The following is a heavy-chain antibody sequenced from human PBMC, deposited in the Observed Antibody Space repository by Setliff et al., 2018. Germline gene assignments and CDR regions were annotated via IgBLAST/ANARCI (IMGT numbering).Heavy chain of an antibody. Sequence: PGGSLRLSCAASGFSFNNYAMHWVRQAPGKGLEWVAVMSYDGSNKYYADSAKGRFTISRDNSRNTLYLQMNSLRGEDTAVYYCARDPIGPFLCNMDGWGKGTTVTVSS. CDR3: ARDPIGPFLCNMDG. D-gene: IGHD3-16*01. CDR1: GFSFNNYA. CDR2: MSYDGSNK. J-gene: IGHJ6*03. V-gene: IGHV3-30-3*01.